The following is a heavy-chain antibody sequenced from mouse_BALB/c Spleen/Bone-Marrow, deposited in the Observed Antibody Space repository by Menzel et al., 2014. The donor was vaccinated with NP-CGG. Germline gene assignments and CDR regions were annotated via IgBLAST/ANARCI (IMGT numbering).Heavy chain of an antibody. CDR3: ARRGSFYAMDY. CDR1: GFSLTSYG. J-gene: IGHJ4*01. Sequence: VKLQESGPGLVAPSQSLSITCTISGFSLTSYGVHWVRQPPGKGLEWLVVIWSDGSTTYNSALKSRLSISKDNSKSQLFLKMNSLQTDDTAMYYCARRGSFYAMDYWGQGTSVTVSS. CDR2: IWSDGST. V-gene: IGHV2-6-1*01.